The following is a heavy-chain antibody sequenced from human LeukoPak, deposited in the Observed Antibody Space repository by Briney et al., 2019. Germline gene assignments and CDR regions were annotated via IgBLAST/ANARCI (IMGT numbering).Heavy chain of an antibody. J-gene: IGHJ3*02. CDR1: GYTFTGYY. CDR2: ISAYNGNT. CDR3: ARRIHSIAAAYDAFDI. V-gene: IGHV1-18*04. Sequence: GSVKVSCKASGYTFTGYYMHWARQAPGQGLEWMGWISAYNGNTNSAQKLQGRVTMTTDTSTSTAYMELRSLRSDDTAVYYCARRIHSIAAAYDAFDIWGQGTMVTVSS. D-gene: IGHD6-13*01.